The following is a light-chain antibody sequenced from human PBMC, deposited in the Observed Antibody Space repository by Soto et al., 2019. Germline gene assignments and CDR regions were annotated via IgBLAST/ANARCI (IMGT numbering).Light chain of an antibody. CDR2: DAS. CDR3: QQYNSYSWT. J-gene: IGKJ1*01. V-gene: IGKV1-5*01. Sequence: IKMYQSPSFLSAYVGDKVTITCRATESVSKWLAWYQEKPGNPPRPLIYDASTLESGVPSRFSGSGSGTEFTLTISSLQADDFAIYYCQQYNSYSWTFGQGTIVDIK. CDR1: ESVSKW.